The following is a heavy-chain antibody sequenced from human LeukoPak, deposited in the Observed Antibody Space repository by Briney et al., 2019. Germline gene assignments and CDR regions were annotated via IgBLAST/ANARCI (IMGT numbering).Heavy chain of an antibody. V-gene: IGHV3-74*01. J-gene: IGHJ4*02. D-gene: IGHD3-16*01. CDR3: VRDLILVWTPGDDFDH. CDR2: INERATII. CDR1: GFTFSNYW. Sequence: GGSLRLSCAASGFTFSNYWMHWVRQAPGQGLEWVSRINERATIISYADSVKGRFTISRENARNTLYLQMNSLTAEDTAVYYCVRDLILVWTPGDDFDHWGQGTLVTVSS.